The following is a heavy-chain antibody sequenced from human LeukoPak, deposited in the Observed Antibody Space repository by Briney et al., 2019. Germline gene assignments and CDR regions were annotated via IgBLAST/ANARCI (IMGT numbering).Heavy chain of an antibody. CDR2: IVPIFGTA. D-gene: IGHD5-18*01. CDR3: ARATAMVSGIFDY. J-gene: IGHJ4*02. V-gene: IGHV1-69*05. Sequence: ASVKVSCKASGGTFSSYAISWVRQAPGQGLEWMGGIVPIFGTANYAQKFQGRVTITTDESTSTAYMELSSLRSEDTAVYYCARATAMVSGIFDYWSQGTLVTVSS. CDR1: GGTFSSYA.